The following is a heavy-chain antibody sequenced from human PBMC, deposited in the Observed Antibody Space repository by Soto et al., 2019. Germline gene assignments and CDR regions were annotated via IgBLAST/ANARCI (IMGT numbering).Heavy chain of an antibody. J-gene: IGHJ4*02. CDR2: ISYDGSNK. V-gene: IGHV3-30-3*01. CDR3: ARGTGYYDSSATPVY. CDR1: GFTFDDYA. D-gene: IGHD3-22*01. Sequence: VQLVESGGGLVQPGRSLRLSCAASGFTFDDYAMHWVRQAPGKGLEWVAVISYDGSNKYYADSVKGRFTISRDNSKNTLYLQMNSLRAEDTAVYYCARGTGYYDSSATPVYWGQGTLVTVSS.